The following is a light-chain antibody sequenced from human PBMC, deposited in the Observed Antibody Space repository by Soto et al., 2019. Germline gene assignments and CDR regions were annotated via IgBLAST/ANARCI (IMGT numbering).Light chain of an antibody. Sequence: QSVLTQPPSASGTPGQRVTISCSGSSSNIGSKTVNWYQQLPGTAPKLLIYGSVQRPSGVPDRFSGSKSGTSASLAISWLQSEEADYYCAAWDDSLNGYVFGTGTKVTVL. V-gene: IGLV1-44*01. CDR3: AAWDDSLNGYV. CDR1: SSNIGSKT. J-gene: IGLJ1*01. CDR2: GSV.